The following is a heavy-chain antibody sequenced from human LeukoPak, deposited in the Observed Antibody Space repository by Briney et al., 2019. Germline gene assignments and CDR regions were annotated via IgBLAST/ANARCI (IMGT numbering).Heavy chain of an antibody. D-gene: IGHD3-10*01. Sequence: GGSLRLSCAASGFTFSSYAMSWVRQAPGKGPEWVSRITISASRTYYTDSVEGRFTISRDDSGSTLYLQMNSLRAEDTAVYYCAKDLPDYYYGSESPPSWGPGTLVTVSS. J-gene: IGHJ4*02. CDR2: ITISASRT. CDR1: GFTFSSYA. CDR3: AKDLPDYYYGSESPPS. V-gene: IGHV3-23*01.